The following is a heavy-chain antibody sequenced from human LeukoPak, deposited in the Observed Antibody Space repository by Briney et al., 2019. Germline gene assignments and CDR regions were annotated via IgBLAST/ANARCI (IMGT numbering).Heavy chain of an antibody. CDR1: GFTFSDYY. J-gene: IGHJ5*02. D-gene: IGHD3-22*01. CDR3: ARGGNTREYYYDSSGYHLSWFDP. Sequence: GGSLRLSCAASGFTFSDYYMSWIRQAPGKGLEWVSYISSSSSYTNYADSVKGRFTIPRDNVKNSLFLQLNSLRDEDTAVYYCARGGNTREYYYDSSGYHLSWFDPWGQGTLVTVSS. CDR2: ISSSSSYT. V-gene: IGHV3-11*06.